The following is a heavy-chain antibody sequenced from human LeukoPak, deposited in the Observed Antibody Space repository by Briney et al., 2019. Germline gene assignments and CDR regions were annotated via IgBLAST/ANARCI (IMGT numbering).Heavy chain of an antibody. CDR3: ARAYSSSWYFYFDY. CDR2: IYYSGNT. D-gene: IGHD6-13*01. Sequence: SETLSLTCTVSGGSISSGGYYWSWIRQHPGKGLEWIGYIYYSGNTYYNPSLKSRVTISVDTSKNQFSLKLSSVTAADTAVYYCARAYSSSWYFYFDYWGQGTLVTVSS. J-gene: IGHJ4*02. V-gene: IGHV4-31*03. CDR1: GGSISSGGYY.